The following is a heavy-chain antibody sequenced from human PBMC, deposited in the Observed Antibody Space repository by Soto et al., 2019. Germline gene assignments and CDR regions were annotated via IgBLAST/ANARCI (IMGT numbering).Heavy chain of an antibody. V-gene: IGHV1-18*01. J-gene: IGHJ4*02. CDR3: ARDRGVTMIVVAMNFDY. Sequence: ASVKVSCKASGYTFTSYGISWVRQAPGQGLEWMGWISAYNGNTNYAQKLQGRVTMTRDTSTSTVYMELSSLRSEDTAVYYCARDRGVTMIVVAMNFDYWGQGTLVTVSS. CDR2: ISAYNGNT. CDR1: GYTFTSYG. D-gene: IGHD3-22*01.